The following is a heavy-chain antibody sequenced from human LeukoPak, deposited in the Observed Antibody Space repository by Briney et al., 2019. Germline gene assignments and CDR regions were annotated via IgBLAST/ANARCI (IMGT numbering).Heavy chain of an antibody. CDR2: ISAYNGNT. CDR3: ARDPRPEYSSSWYELYDY. CDR1: GYTFTSYG. V-gene: IGHV1-18*01. J-gene: IGHJ4*02. Sequence: ASVKVSCKASGYTFTSYGISWVRQAPGQGLEWMGWISAYNGNTNYAQKLQGRVTTTTDTSTSTAYMELRSLRSDDTAVYYCARDPRPEYSSSWYELYDYWGQGTLVTVSS. D-gene: IGHD6-13*01.